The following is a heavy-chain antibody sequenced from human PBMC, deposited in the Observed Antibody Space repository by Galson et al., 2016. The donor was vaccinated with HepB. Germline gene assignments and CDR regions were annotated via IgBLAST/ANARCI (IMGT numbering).Heavy chain of an antibody. CDR3: VRRTVTTREFDS. J-gene: IGHJ4*02. D-gene: IGHD4-17*01. CDR2: IDHNGIP. V-gene: IGHV4-30-2*01. CDR1: GGSISGGAYS. Sequence: TLSLTCTVSGGSISGGAYSWDWIRQPPGKGLEWIGYIDHNGIPYYTPSLKSRVTISVDGPNNQFSLTLNSLTAADTAVYYCVRRTVTTREFDSWGQGTLVTVSS.